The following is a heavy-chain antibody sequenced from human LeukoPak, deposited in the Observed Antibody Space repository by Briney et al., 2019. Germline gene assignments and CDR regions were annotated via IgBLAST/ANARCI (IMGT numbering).Heavy chain of an antibody. CDR1: GGSISSGTYY. CDR2: VYYSGST. CDR3: AREGQTSYSSSWYRPYFQH. J-gene: IGHJ1*01. Sequence: PSETLSLTCTVPGGSISSGTYYSGWIRQPPGKGLHWIGRVYYSGSTDYNPPLQSRVTISVDTSKHQFSLKLSSVTAADTAVYYCAREGQTSYSSSWYRPYFQHWGQGTLVPVSS. D-gene: IGHD6-13*01. V-gene: IGHV4-39*07.